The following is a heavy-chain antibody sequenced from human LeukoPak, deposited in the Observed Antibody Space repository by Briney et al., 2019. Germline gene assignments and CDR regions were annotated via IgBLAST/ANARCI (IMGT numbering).Heavy chain of an antibody. CDR3: ARVDSSGYYWYYYYGMDV. V-gene: IGHV1-69*05. J-gene: IGHJ6*02. D-gene: IGHD3-22*01. CDR2: IIPIFGTA. Sequence: ASVKVSCKASGGTFSSYAISWVRQAPGQGLEWMGGIIPIFGTANYAQKFQGRVTMTRNTSISTAYMELSSLRSEDTAVYYCARVDSSGYYWYYYYGMDVWGQGTTVTVSS. CDR1: GGTFSSYA.